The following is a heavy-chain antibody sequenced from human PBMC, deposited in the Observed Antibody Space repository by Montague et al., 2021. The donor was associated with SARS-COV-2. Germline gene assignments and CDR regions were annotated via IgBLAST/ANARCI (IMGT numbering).Heavy chain of an antibody. CDR1: GGSISSGGYY. V-gene: IGHV4-31*03. Sequence: TLSLTCTVSGGSISSGGYYWSWIRQHPGKGLEWIGYIYYSGSTYYNPSLKSRATISVDTSKNQFSLKLSSVTAADTAVYYCARASGKKTIFGVVISYFDYGGQGTLVTVSS. CDR2: IYYSGST. CDR3: ARASGKKTIFGVVISYFDY. J-gene: IGHJ4*02. D-gene: IGHD3-3*01.